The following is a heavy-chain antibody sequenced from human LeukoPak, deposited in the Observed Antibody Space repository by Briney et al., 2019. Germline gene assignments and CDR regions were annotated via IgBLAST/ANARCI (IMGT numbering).Heavy chain of an antibody. CDR1: GGSFSGYY. Sequence: SETLSLTCAVYGGSFSGYYWSWIRHPPGKGLEWIGEINHSGSTNYNPSLKSRVTISVDTSKNQFSLKLSSVTAADTAVYYCARAGGIAVAGSSWGQGTLVTVSS. CDR3: ARAGGIAVAGSS. CDR2: INHSGST. D-gene: IGHD6-19*01. V-gene: IGHV4-34*01. J-gene: IGHJ4*02.